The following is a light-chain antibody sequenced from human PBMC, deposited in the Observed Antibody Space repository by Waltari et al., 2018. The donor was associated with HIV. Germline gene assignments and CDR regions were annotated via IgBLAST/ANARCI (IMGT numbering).Light chain of an antibody. Sequence: QSVLTQPPSASGAPGQRVSISCSGGNSNIGRSAVSWYQQLPGTAPKLLIYSNTQRPSGVPDRFSGSKSGTSASLAIGGLQSEDEADYYCAAWDDSLSGSVVFGGGTKLTVL. J-gene: IGLJ2*01. CDR3: AAWDDSLSGSVV. CDR2: SNT. CDR1: NSNIGRSA. V-gene: IGLV1-44*01.